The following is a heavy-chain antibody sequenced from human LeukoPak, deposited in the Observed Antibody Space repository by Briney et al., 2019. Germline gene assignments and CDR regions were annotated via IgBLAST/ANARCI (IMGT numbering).Heavy chain of an antibody. Sequence: PSETLSLTCTVSGGSISSYYWSWIRQPAGKGLEWIGRIYTSGSTNYNPSLKSRVTMSVYTSKNQFSLKLSSVTAADTAVYYCARDSVTMVRGVKIYYYYYGMDVWGQGTTVTVSS. J-gene: IGHJ6*02. D-gene: IGHD3-10*01. CDR3: ARDSVTMVRGVKIYYYYYGMDV. CDR2: IYTSGST. CDR1: GGSISSYY. V-gene: IGHV4-4*07.